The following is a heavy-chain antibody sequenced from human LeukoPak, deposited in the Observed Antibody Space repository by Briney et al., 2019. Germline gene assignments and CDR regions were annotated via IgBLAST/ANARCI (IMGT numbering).Heavy chain of an antibody. CDR2: ISAYSGNT. Sequence: GASVKVSCKASGYTFTSYGISWVRQAPGQGLEWMGWISAYSGNTNYAQKLQGRVTMTTDTSTSTAYMELRSLRSDDTAVYYCATVVGYYDSSGYLDCWGQGTLVTVSS. CDR3: ATVVGYYDSSGYLDC. CDR1: GYTFTSYG. V-gene: IGHV1-18*01. J-gene: IGHJ4*02. D-gene: IGHD3-22*01.